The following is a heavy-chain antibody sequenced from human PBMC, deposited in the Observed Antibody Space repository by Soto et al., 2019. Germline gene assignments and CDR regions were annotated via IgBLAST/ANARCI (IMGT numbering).Heavy chain of an antibody. J-gene: IGHJ6*02. CDR2: IKSKTDGGTT. D-gene: IGHD3-22*01. CDR3: TTEGDVSSGYYLEVYYYYYGMDV. Sequence: GGSLRLSCAASGFTFSNAWMNWVRQAPGKGLEWVGRIKSKTDGGTTDYAAPVKGRFTISRDDSKNTLYLQMNSLKTEDTAVYYCTTEGDVSSGYYLEVYYYYYGMDVWGQGTTVTVSS. V-gene: IGHV3-15*07. CDR1: GFTFSNAW.